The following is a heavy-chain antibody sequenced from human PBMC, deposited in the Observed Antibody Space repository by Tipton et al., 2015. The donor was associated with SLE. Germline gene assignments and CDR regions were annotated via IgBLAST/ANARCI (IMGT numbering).Heavy chain of an antibody. CDR1: GFTFSSYA. CDR2: ISYDGSNK. CDR3: ALGYSSSGRGGDAFDI. Sequence: SLRLSCAASGFTFSSYAMHWVRQAPGKGLEWVAVISYDGSNKYYADSVKGRFTISRDNSKNTLYLQMNSLRAEDTAVYYCALGYSSSGRGGDAFDIWGQGTMVTVSS. D-gene: IGHD6-13*01. J-gene: IGHJ3*02. V-gene: IGHV3-30-3*01.